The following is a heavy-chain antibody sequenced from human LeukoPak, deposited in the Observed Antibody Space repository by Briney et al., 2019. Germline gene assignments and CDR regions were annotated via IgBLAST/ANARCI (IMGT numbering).Heavy chain of an antibody. D-gene: IGHD2-2*01. CDR3: ARRVIVVVPAARVHNWFDP. CDR2: INHSGST. J-gene: IGHJ5*02. Sequence: NTSETLSLTCAVYGGSFSGYYWSWIRQPPGKGLEWIGEINHSGSTNYNPSLKSRLTISVDTSKNQFSLKLSSVTAADTAVYYCARRVIVVVPAARVHNWFDPWGQGTLVTVSS. CDR1: GGSFSGYY. V-gene: IGHV4-34*01.